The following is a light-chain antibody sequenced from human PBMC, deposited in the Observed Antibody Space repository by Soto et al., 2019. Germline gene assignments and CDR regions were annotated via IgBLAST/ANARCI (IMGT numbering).Light chain of an antibody. CDR1: RTVFYSSNNKNF. CDR2: WAS. Sequence: DFVMTQSPDSLAVSLGERATINCKSSRTVFYSSNNKNFLAWYQQKPGQPPKLLIYWASTRESGVTDRFSGSGSGTDFTLTISSLQAEDVAVYYCQQYYSTPGTFGQGTKLEIK. J-gene: IGKJ2*02. CDR3: QQYYSTPGT. V-gene: IGKV4-1*01.